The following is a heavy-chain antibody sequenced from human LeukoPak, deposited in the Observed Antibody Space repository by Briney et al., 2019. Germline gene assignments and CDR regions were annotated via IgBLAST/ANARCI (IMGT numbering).Heavy chain of an antibody. CDR3: ARDRSPYYDFWSGYYTGG. Sequence: GGSLRLSCAASGFTFDDYAMHWVRQAPGKGLEWVSGISWNSGSIGYADSVKGRFTISRDNAKNSLYLQMNSLRAEDTAVYYCARDRSPYYDFWSGYYTGGWGQGTLVTVSS. CDR1: GFTFDDYA. J-gene: IGHJ4*02. CDR2: ISWNSGSI. D-gene: IGHD3-3*01. V-gene: IGHV3-9*01.